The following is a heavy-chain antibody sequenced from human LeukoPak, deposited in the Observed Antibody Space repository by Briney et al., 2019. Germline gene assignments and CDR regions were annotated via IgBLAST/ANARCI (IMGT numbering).Heavy chain of an antibody. CDR2: ISAYNGNT. V-gene: IGHV1-18*01. D-gene: IGHD1-26*01. CDR1: GGTFSSYA. J-gene: IGHJ4*02. CDR3: ARGELLGDY. Sequence: ASVTVSFKASGGTFSSYAISWVRQAPGQGGEWMGWISAYNGNTNYAQKLQGRVTMTTDTSTSTAYMELRSLRSDDTAVYYCARGELLGDYWGQGTLVTVSS.